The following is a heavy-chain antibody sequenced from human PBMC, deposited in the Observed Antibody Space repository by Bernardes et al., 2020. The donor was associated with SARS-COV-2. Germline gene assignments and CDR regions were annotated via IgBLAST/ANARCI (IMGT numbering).Heavy chain of an antibody. J-gene: IGHJ4*02. CDR1: GFTFSSYW. V-gene: IGHV3-74*01. CDR2: INSDGSSI. Sequence: VGSLSLSCAASGFTFSSYWMHWVRQPPGKGLVWVSRINSDGSSIGYADSVKGRFTISRDNAKNTLYLQMKSLRAEDTAVYYCARGGGGDFYWGQGILVTVSS. CDR3: ARGGGGDFY. D-gene: IGHD2-21*02.